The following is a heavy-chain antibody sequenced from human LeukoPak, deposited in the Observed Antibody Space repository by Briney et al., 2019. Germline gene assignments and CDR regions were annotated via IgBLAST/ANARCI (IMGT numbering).Heavy chain of an antibody. V-gene: IGHV3-66*01. CDR3: AKGDEVFDS. CDR2: IYSGGST. CDR1: GFTVSSKY. J-gene: IGHJ4*02. Sequence: PGGSLRLSCAASGFTVSSKYMSWVRQAPGKGLEWVSVIYSGGSTFYADSVKGRFTISRDNSKNTLSLQMNGLRVDDTAVYYCAKGDEVFDSWGQGTLVTVSS.